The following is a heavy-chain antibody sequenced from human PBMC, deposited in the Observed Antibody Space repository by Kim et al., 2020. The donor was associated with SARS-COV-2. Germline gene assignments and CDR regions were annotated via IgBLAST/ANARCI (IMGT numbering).Heavy chain of an antibody. CDR3: ARLGIAAAVVFDP. Sequence: SNPSHKSRVTISVDTSKTQFSLKLSSVPAADTAVYYCARLGIAAAVVFDPWGQGTLVTVSS. V-gene: IGHV4-59*08. J-gene: IGHJ5*02. D-gene: IGHD6-13*01.